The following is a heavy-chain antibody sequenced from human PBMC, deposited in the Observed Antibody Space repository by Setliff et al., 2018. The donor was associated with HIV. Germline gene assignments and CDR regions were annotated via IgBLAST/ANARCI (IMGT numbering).Heavy chain of an antibody. CDR2: IWYDGSNK. V-gene: IGHV3-30*02. D-gene: IGHD6-13*01. J-gene: IGHJ4*02. CDR3: AKDISGWFSRQGSDY. Sequence: TGGSLRLSCSASGFTFSNYGMHWVRQAPGKGLEWVAVIWYDGSNKFYADFVKGRFTISRDNSKNTLYLQINSLRPEDTAVYFCAKDISGWFSRQGSDYWGQGTLVTVSS. CDR1: GFTFSNYG.